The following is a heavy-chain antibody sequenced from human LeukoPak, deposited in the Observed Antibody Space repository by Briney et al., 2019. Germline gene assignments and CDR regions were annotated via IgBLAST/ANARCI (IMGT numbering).Heavy chain of an antibody. Sequence: GGSLRLSGAASGFTFSSYEMNWVRQAPGKGLEWVSYISSSGSTIYYADSVKGRFTISRDNAKNSLYLQMNGLRAEDTAVYYCAELGITMIGGVWGKGTTVTISS. CDR1: GFTFSSYE. CDR2: ISSSGSTI. CDR3: AELGITMIGGV. V-gene: IGHV3-48*03. J-gene: IGHJ6*04. D-gene: IGHD3-10*02.